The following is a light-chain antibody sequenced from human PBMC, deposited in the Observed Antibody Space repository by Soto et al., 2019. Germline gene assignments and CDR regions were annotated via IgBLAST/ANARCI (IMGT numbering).Light chain of an antibody. CDR3: QQNNNRPLT. CDR2: GAS. J-gene: IGKJ4*01. Sequence: EIVMTQSPATLSVSPGERATLSCRASQSVSSNLAWYQQKPGQAPRLLIYGASTRATGIPARFSGSGSGTEFTLTISSLQSEDFAVYYCQQNNNRPLTFGGGTKVEIK. V-gene: IGKV3-15*01. CDR1: QSVSSN.